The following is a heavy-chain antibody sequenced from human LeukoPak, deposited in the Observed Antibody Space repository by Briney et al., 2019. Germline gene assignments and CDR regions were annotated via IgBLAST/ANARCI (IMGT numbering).Heavy chain of an antibody. V-gene: IGHV3-23*01. D-gene: IGHD3-22*01. CDR2: GSGGST. Sequence: GSGGSTYYAASVKGRFTISRDNSKNTLYLQMNSLRAEDTAVYYCAKGARYDSSGYYRDYWGQGTLVTVSS. J-gene: IGHJ4*02. CDR3: AKGARYDSSGYYRDY.